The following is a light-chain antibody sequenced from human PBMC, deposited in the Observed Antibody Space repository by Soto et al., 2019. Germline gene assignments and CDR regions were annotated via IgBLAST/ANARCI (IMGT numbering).Light chain of an antibody. CDR1: SSDVGFYNY. CDR3: SSFTNTDTLV. Sequence: QSALTQPASVSGSPGQSITISCTGTSSDVGFYNYVSWYQQNPGKAPKLMIYEVRNRPAGVSNRFSGSKSGNTASLTISGLQAEDEADYYCSSFTNTDTLVFGTGTKLTVL. V-gene: IGLV2-14*01. CDR2: EVR. J-gene: IGLJ1*01.